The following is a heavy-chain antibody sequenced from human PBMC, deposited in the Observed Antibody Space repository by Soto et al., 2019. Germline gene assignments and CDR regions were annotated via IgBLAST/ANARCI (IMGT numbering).Heavy chain of an antibody. D-gene: IGHD3-22*01. CDR1: GFTFSSYA. V-gene: IGHV3-23*01. CDR2: ISGSGGST. Sequence: EVQLLESGGGLVQPGGSLRLSCAASGFTFSSYAMSWVRQAPGKGLEWVSAISGSGGSTYYADSVKGRFTISRDNSKNTLYLQMNSLRAEDTAVYYCARELAYYDSSGYLPYGYWGQGTLVTVSS. CDR3: ARELAYYDSSGYLPYGY. J-gene: IGHJ4*02.